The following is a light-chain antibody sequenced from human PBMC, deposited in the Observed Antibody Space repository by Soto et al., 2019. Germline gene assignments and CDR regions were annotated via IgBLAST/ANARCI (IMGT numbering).Light chain of an antibody. Sequence: QSALAQPPSASGSPGQSVTISCTGSGSDIGAYNFVSWYQQHPGKAPKLMIFGVTERPSGVPDRFSGSKSGNTASLTVSGLQADDEADYYCSSYAGSTNYVFGTGTKLTVL. J-gene: IGLJ1*01. CDR1: GSDIGAYNF. V-gene: IGLV2-8*01. CDR2: GVT. CDR3: SSYAGSTNYV.